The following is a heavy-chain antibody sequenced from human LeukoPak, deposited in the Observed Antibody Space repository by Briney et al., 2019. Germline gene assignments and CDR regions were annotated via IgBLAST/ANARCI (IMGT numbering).Heavy chain of an antibody. D-gene: IGHD6-13*01. V-gene: IGHV1-8*01. CDR3: ARSQGSWYEGINY. CDR1: GYTFTSYD. J-gene: IGHJ4*02. Sequence: ASVKVSCKASGYTFTSYDINWVRQAPGQGLEWVGWMNPNSGNTGYAQKFQGRVTMTRNTSISTAYMELSSLRSEDTAVYYCARSQGSWYEGINYWGQGTLVIVSS. CDR2: MNPNSGNT.